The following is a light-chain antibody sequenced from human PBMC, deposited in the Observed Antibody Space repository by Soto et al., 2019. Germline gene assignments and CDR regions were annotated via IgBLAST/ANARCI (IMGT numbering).Light chain of an antibody. CDR1: QSISSD. Sequence: DIQMTQSPSSLSASVGDRVTITCRASQSISSDLHWYQQKPGKAPKLLIYGASSLQSGVPSRFTGSGSGTDFTLTISSLQPEDFATYYCQQTYSTPFTFGPGTKVDIK. V-gene: IGKV1-39*01. CDR3: QQTYSTPFT. J-gene: IGKJ3*01. CDR2: GAS.